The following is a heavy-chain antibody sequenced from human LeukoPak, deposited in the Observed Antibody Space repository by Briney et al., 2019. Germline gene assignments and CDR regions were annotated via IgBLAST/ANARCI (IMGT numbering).Heavy chain of an antibody. CDR3: ARDRTAVAGVFDY. D-gene: IGHD6-19*01. Sequence: SVKVSCKASGGTFSSYAISWVRQAPGQGLEWLGRIIPILGIANYAQEFQGRVAITADKSSSTGYMELSSLRPEDTAIYYCARDRTAVAGVFDYWGQGTVVTVSS. CDR1: GGTFSSYA. V-gene: IGHV1-69*04. J-gene: IGHJ4*02. CDR2: IIPILGIA.